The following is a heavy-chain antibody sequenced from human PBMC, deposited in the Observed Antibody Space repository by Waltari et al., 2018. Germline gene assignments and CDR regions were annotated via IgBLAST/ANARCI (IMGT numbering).Heavy chain of an antibody. Sequence: EVQLVESGGGLVQPGGSLRLSCAASGLTFHSYWMPWVRQDPGRGLVWVSRINVAGTLTSYADSVKGRFTIARDNAKNMVYLQMNSLRVEDTAVYYCASGLAVSEGSWGRGTLVTVSS. V-gene: IGHV3-74*01. CDR1: GLTFHSYW. D-gene: IGHD6-19*01. CDR2: INVAGTLT. CDR3: ASGLAVSEGS. J-gene: IGHJ5*02.